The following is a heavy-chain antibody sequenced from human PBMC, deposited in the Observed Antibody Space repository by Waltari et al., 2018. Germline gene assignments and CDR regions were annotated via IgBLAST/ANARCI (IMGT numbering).Heavy chain of an antibody. CDR1: SVSISSGAYY. J-gene: IGHJ5*02. CDR2: IYSSGST. D-gene: IGHD6-6*01. Sequence: QLHLQESGPELVKPSETLYLTCTVSSVSISSGAYYWGWIRQPAGKGPEWIWNIYSSGSTYYNPSLESRVAISVDTSRTQFFVRLTSVTAADAAVYYCSRAECSTSSCFFVSGFDPWGQGIHVTVSS. V-gene: IGHV4-39*01. CDR3: SRAECSTSSCFFVSGFDP.